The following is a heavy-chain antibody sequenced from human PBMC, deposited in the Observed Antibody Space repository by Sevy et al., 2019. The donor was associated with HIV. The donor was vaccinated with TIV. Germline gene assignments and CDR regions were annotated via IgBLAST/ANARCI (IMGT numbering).Heavy chain of an antibody. D-gene: IGHD1-26*01. Sequence: GGSLRLSCAASGFTFSSYNMNWVRQAPGKGLEWVSSISGSSNYIYYAESVKGRFIISRDNAKNTLYLQMNSLRADDTAVYYYAAGHPDGSYDYFDYWGQGTLVTVSS. V-gene: IGHV3-21*06. CDR2: ISGSSNYI. CDR1: GFTFSSYN. J-gene: IGHJ4*02. CDR3: AAGHPDGSYDYFDY.